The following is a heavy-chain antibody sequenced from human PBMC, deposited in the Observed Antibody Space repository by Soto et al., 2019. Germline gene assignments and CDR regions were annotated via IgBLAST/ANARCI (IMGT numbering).Heavy chain of an antibody. D-gene: IGHD3-9*01. CDR2: IYYRGNA. V-gene: IGHV4-39*01. J-gene: IGHJ4*02. CDR3: ARLEGLATISYYFDF. CDR1: GFSINSDKYY. Sequence: PPDTLSLTCSFSGFSINSDKYYWGWIRQPPGKGLEWIGSIYYRGNAYYNPSLQTRVTISLDKSKSQFSLKLNSVTAADSAVYFCARLEGLATISYYFDFWGPGALVTVSS.